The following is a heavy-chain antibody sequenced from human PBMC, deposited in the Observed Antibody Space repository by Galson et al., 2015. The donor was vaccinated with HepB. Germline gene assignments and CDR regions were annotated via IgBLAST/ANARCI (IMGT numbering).Heavy chain of an antibody. V-gene: IGHV3-64D*06. CDR1: GFTFSHYA. Sequence: SLRLSCAASGFTFSHYAFHWIRQAPGKGLESVSVISVRGTTTYYADSVKGRFSTSRDNSMSTLYLQMSSLRGEDTGVYYCVREIRFCTGSACTSPAGWFDPWGQGTLVTVSS. J-gene: IGHJ5*02. CDR3: VREIRFCTGSACTSPAGWFDP. D-gene: IGHD2-8*02. CDR2: ISVRGTTT.